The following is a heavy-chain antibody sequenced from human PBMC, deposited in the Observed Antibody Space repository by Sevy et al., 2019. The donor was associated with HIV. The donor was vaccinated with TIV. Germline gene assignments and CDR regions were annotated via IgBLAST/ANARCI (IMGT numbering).Heavy chain of an antibody. Sequence: GGSLRLSCAASGFAFSKHAMHWVRQAPGKGLEWVAVISYEGTETFYADSVEGRFTISRDNSKNMLSLQINRLKPEETDVYYCARGGGYSIKKYPLYWGQGTLVTVSS. CDR2: ISYEGTET. J-gene: IGHJ4*02. CDR1: GFAFSKHA. CDR3: ARGGGYSIKKYPLY. D-gene: IGHD5-12*01. V-gene: IGHV3-30-3*01.